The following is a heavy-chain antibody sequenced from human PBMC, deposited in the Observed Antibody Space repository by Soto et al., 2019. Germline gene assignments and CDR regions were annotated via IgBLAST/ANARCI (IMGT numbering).Heavy chain of an antibody. D-gene: IGHD6-6*01. J-gene: IGHJ4*02. CDR3: ARGAIIAARLFDY. Sequence: SETLSLTCAVYGGSFSGYYWSWIRQPPGKGLEWIGEINHSGSTNYNPSLKSRVTISVDTSKNQFSLKLSSVTAADTAVYYCARGAIIAARLFDYWGQGTLVTVSS. CDR2: INHSGST. CDR1: GGSFSGYY. V-gene: IGHV4-34*01.